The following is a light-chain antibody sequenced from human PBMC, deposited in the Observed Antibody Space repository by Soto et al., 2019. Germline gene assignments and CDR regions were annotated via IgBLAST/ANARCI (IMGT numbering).Light chain of an antibody. CDR1: SSVVGGYNF. CDR2: EVT. Sequence: QSVLTQPASVFGSPGQSITISCTGTSSVVGGYNFVSWYQQLPGKAPKLMIYEVTSRPSGVSNRFSGSKSGNTASLTISGLQPEDEAEYYCSSYTTSSTVVFGTGTKVTV. V-gene: IGLV2-14*03. CDR3: SSYTTSSTVV. J-gene: IGLJ1*01.